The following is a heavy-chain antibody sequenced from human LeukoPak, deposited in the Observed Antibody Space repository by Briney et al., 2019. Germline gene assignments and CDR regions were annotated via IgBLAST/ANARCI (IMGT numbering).Heavy chain of an antibody. J-gene: IGHJ5*02. V-gene: IGHV4-30-4*08. CDR1: GGSISSGDYY. Sequence: SETLSLTCTVSGGSISSGDYYWSWIRQPPGKGLEWIGYIYYSGSTYYNPSLKSRVTISVDTSKNQFSLKLSSVTTADTAVYYCARDPRHNWNPGVYDLWGQGTLVTVSS. D-gene: IGHD1-1*01. CDR2: IYYSGST. CDR3: ARDPRHNWNPGVYDL.